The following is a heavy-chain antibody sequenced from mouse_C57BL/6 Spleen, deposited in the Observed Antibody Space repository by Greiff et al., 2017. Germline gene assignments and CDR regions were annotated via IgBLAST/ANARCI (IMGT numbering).Heavy chain of an antibody. CDR1: GFSLTSYG. D-gene: IGHD1-1*01. CDR2: IWSGGST. V-gene: IGHV2-2*01. CDR3: ARNTLITKDWYFDV. Sequence: QVHVKQSGPGLVQPSQSLSITCTVSGFSLTSYGVHWVRQSPGKGLEWLGVIWSGGSTDYNAAFISRLSISKDNSKSQVFFKMNSLQADDTAIYYCARNTLITKDWYFDVWGTGTTVTVSS. J-gene: IGHJ1*03.